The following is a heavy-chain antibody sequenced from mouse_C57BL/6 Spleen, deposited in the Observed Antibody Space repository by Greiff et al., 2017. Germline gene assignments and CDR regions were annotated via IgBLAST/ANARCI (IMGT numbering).Heavy chain of an antibody. D-gene: IGHD3-2*02. Sequence: EVQLQQSGPELVKPGASVKISCKASGYSFTDYNMNWVKQSNGQSLEWIGVINPNYGTTSYNQKFKGKATLTVDPSSSTAYMQLNSLTSEDSAVYYCARSDCRLYWYVDVWGTGTTVTVSS. J-gene: IGHJ1*03. CDR2: INPNYGTT. V-gene: IGHV1-39*01. CDR3: ARSDCRLYWYVDV. CDR1: GYSFTDYN.